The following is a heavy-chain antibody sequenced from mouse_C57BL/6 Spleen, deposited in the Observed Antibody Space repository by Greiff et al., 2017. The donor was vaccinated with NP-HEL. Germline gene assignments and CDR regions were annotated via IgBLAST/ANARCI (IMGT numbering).Heavy chain of an antibody. CDR1: GFSLTSYG. J-gene: IGHJ4*01. CDR2: IWGDGST. CDR3: AIFMGTTTGYAIDY. V-gene: IGHV2-3*01. Sequence: QVQLKESGPGLVAPSPSLSISCTASGFSLTSYGVSWVRQPPGKGLEWLGVIWGDGSTTYYSALISRLSISTDNSKTQDFLRLNRLQTDDTATYYAAIFMGTTTGYAIDYWGQGTSVTVSS. D-gene: IGHD2-14*01.